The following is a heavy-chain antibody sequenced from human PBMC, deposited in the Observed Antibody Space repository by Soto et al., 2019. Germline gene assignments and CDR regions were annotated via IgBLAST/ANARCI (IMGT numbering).Heavy chain of an antibody. Sequence: GGSLRLSCAASGFTFSSYAMSWVRQAPGKGLEWVSAISGSGGSTYYADSVKGRFTVSRDNSKNTLYLQMNSLRAEDTAVYYCAKGSYSSGWYYSPARDWFDPWGQGTLVTVSS. D-gene: IGHD6-19*01. CDR1: GFTFSSYA. J-gene: IGHJ5*02. CDR2: ISGSGGST. CDR3: AKGSYSSGWYYSPARDWFDP. V-gene: IGHV3-23*01.